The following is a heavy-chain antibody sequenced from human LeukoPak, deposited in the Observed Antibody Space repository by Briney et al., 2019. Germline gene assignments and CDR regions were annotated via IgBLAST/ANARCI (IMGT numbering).Heavy chain of an antibody. V-gene: IGHV3-30-3*01. CDR3: ARDSDYDFWSGYYTPDY. CDR2: ISYDGSNK. Sequence: PGGSLRLSCAASGFTFSGYPIHWVRQAPGKGLEWVAVISYDGSNKYYADSVKGRFTISRDNSKNTLYLQMNSLRAEDTAVYYCARDSDYDFWSGYYTPDYWGQGTLVTVSS. J-gene: IGHJ4*02. CDR1: GFTFSGYP. D-gene: IGHD3-3*01.